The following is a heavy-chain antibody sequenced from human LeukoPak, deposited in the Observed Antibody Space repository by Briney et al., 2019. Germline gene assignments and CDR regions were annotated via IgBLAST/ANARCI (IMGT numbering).Heavy chain of an antibody. Sequence: PSETLSLTCTVSSGSISSSCWSWIRQPPGKGLEWIGYIYHGGSSYYNPSLKSRVTLSLDRSKNQFSLRLSSVTAADTAVYYCARDTDGTSSEFDPWGQGILVTVSS. V-gene: IGHV4-59*12. J-gene: IGHJ5*02. CDR1: SGSISSSC. CDR2: IYHGGSS. D-gene: IGHD2-2*01. CDR3: ARDTDGTSSEFDP.